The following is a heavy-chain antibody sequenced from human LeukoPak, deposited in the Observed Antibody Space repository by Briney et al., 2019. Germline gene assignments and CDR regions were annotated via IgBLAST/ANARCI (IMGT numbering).Heavy chain of an antibody. V-gene: IGHV3-7*04. J-gene: IGHJ6*03. CDR1: GFTFTTYP. D-gene: IGHD6-13*01. CDR3: ARGAAAGSYYYYYYMDV. Sequence: GGSLRLSCAASGFTFTTYPMSWVRQAPGKGLEWVANIKQDGSEKYYVDSVKGRFTISRDNAKDSLYLQMNSLRAEDTAVYYCARGAAAGSYYYYYYMDVWGKGTTVTVSS. CDR2: IKQDGSEK.